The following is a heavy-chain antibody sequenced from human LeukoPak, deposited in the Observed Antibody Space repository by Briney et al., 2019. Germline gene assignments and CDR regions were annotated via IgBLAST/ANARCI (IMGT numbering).Heavy chain of an antibody. J-gene: IGHJ6*03. CDR1: GFTFSSYS. Sequence: GGSLRLSCAASGFTFSSYSMNWVRQAPGKGLEWVSSISSSSSCIYYADSVKGRFTISRDNAKNSLYLQMNSLRAEDTAVYYCARVLTEVLAQYYMDVWGKGTTVTVSS. V-gene: IGHV3-21*01. CDR2: ISSSSSCI. D-gene: IGHD4/OR15-4a*01. CDR3: ARVLTEVLAQYYMDV.